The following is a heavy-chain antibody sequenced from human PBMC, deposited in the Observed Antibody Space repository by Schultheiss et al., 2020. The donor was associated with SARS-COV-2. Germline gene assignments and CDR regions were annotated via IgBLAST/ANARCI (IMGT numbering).Heavy chain of an antibody. Sequence: SGPTLVKPTETLTLTCTVSGFSLSNARMGVSWIRQPPGKALEWLAHIFSNDEKSYSTSLKSRLTISKDTSKSQVVLTMTNMDPVDTATYYCARQSVSGYYTHYFDYWGQGTLVTVSS. V-gene: IGHV2-26*01. J-gene: IGHJ4*02. CDR2: IFSNDEK. CDR1: GFSLSNARMG. CDR3: ARQSVSGYYTHYFDY. D-gene: IGHD3-3*01.